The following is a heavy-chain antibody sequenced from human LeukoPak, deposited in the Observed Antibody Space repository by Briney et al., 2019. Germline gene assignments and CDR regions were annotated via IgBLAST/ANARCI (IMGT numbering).Heavy chain of an antibody. CDR2: IRAGGST. Sequence: GGSLRLSCAASGFTFSSYWMNWVRQAPGKGLEWVSVIRAGGSTSYADSVKGRFTISRDNSKNTLYLQMNSLRDEDTAVYYCAREGSYDTSGYNDALDIWGQGTMVTVSA. D-gene: IGHD3-22*01. J-gene: IGHJ3*02. CDR3: AREGSYDTSGYNDALDI. CDR1: GFTFSSYW. V-gene: IGHV3-53*01.